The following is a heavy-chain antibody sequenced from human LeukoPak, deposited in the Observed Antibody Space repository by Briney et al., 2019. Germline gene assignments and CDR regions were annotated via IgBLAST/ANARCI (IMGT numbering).Heavy chain of an antibody. V-gene: IGHV4-31*03. CDR3: ARVAGVLERQGWFDP. Sequence: SETLSLTCSVSADSLSSGGYYWSWVRQHPGKGLEWVGYIHYSGSTWYNPSLKSRVTISVDTTKKQFSLRLSSVAAADTAVYYCARVAGVLERQGWFDPWGQGILVTVSS. CDR1: ADSLSSGGYY. CDR2: IHYSGST. J-gene: IGHJ5*02. D-gene: IGHD1-1*01.